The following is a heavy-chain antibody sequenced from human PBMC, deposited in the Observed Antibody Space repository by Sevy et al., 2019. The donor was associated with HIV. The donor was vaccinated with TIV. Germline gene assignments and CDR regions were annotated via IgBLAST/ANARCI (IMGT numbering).Heavy chain of an antibody. J-gene: IGHJ2*01. CDR2: ISGSGGTI. CDR1: EFTISDYSDYH. V-gene: IGHV3-11*01. D-gene: IGHD3-10*01. CDR3: ARDPVWGARGLVNYFYFDL. Sequence: GGSLRLSCAASEFTISDYSDYHMAWIRQAPGKGLECIAYISGSGGTIYYADSVRGRFIISRDNAKKSLYLHMNSLRTEDTAVYYCARDPVWGARGLVNYFYFDLWGRGTPFTVSS.